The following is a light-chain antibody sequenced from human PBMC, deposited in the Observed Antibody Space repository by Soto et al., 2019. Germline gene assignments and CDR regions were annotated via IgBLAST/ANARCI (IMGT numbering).Light chain of an antibody. J-gene: IGKJ1*01. Sequence: DIVMTQSPDSLAVSLGERATINCKSSQSGLYSSNNKNYLAWYQQKPGQPPKLLIYWASTRESGVPDRFSGSGSGTDFNLTISSLQAEDVEVYYCQQYYSTPLTFGQGTKVEIK. CDR2: WAS. CDR3: QQYYSTPLT. CDR1: QSGLYSSNNKNY. V-gene: IGKV4-1*01.